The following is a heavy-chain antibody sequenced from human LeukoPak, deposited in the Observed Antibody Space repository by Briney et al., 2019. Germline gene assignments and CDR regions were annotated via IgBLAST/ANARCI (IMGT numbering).Heavy chain of an antibody. Sequence: SETQSLTCTVSGGSISSYYWSWIRQPPGKGLEWIGYIYYSGSTYYNPSLKSRVTISVDTSKNQFSLKLSSVTAADTAVYYCARVSDSSGYPAFDIWGQGTMVTVSS. CDR3: ARVSDSSGYPAFDI. CDR1: GGSISSYY. V-gene: IGHV4-59*08. J-gene: IGHJ3*02. D-gene: IGHD3-22*01. CDR2: IYYSGST.